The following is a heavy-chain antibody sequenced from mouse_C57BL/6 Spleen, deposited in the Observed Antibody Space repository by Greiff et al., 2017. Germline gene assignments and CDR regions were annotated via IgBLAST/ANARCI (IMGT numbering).Heavy chain of an antibody. CDR1: GYSFTGYF. Sequence: EVKLQESGPELVKPGDSVKISCKASGYSFTGYFMNWVMQSHGKSLEWIGRINPYNGDTFYNQKFKGKATLTVDKSSSTAHMELRSLTSEDSAVYYCARSRDYDDYYAMDYWGQGTSVTVSS. V-gene: IGHV1-20*01. J-gene: IGHJ4*01. CDR3: ARSRDYDDYYAMDY. D-gene: IGHD2-4*01. CDR2: INPYNGDT.